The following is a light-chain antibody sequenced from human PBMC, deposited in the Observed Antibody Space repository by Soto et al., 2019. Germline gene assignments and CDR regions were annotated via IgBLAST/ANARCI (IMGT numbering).Light chain of an antibody. Sequence: EIVLTQSPGTLSLSPGERATLSCRASQSVSSSYLAWYQQKLGQAPRLLIYGASSRATGIPDRFSGSGSGTVFTLTISRLEPEAFAVYYCQPYDTSPPRYTFGQGTKLEIK. V-gene: IGKV3-20*01. CDR1: QSVSSSY. CDR2: GAS. J-gene: IGKJ2*01. CDR3: QPYDTSPPRYT.